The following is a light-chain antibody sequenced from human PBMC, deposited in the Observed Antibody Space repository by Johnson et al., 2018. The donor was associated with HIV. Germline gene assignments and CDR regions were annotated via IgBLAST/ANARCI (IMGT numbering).Light chain of an antibody. CDR3: GTWDSSLGKV. Sequence: LTQPPSVSAAPGQKVTISCSGSSSNIGNNYVSWYQQLPGTAPKLLIYENNKRPSGIPDRFSGSKSGTSATLGITGLQTGDEADYYCGTWDSSLGKVFGTGTKVTVL. CDR2: ENN. J-gene: IGLJ1*01. CDR1: SSNIGNNY. V-gene: IGLV1-51*02.